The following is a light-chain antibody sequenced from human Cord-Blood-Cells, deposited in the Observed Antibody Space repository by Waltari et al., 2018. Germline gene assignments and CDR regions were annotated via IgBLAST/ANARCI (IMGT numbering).Light chain of an antibody. J-gene: IGLJ1*01. Sequence: SALTQPATVSGPPGQSITLSCTGTNSDVGGYNYVSWYQQHPGKAPKLMLYEVSNRPSGVSNRFSGSKSGNTASLTISGLQAEDEADYYCSSYTSSSTYVFGTGTKVTVL. CDR1: NSDVGGYNY. V-gene: IGLV2-14*01. CDR2: EVS. CDR3: SSYTSSSTYV.